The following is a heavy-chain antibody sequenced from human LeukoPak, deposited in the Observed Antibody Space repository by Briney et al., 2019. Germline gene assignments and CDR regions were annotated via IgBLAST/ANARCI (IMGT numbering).Heavy chain of an antibody. V-gene: IGHV3-21*01. D-gene: IGHD2-15*01. CDR3: ARAREYCSGRTCYHYYSMDV. J-gene: IGHJ6*02. Sequence: GGSLRLSCAASGFTFSDYSMKWVRQAPGKGLEWVSFISGSSSYINYADSVKGRFTSSRDNAKNSLYLQMNSLRAEDTAVYYCARAREYCSGRTCYHYYSMDVWGQGTTVTVSS. CDR2: ISGSSSYI. CDR1: GFTFSDYS.